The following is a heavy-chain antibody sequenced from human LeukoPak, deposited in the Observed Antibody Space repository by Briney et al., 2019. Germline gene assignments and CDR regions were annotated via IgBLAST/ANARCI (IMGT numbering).Heavy chain of an antibody. V-gene: IGHV3-11*04. CDR2: ISSSGSTI. CDR1: GFTFSDYC. CDR3: ARGYCSSTSCYTATPHNWFDP. D-gene: IGHD2-2*02. Sequence: GGSLGLSCAASGFTFSDYCMSWIRQAPGKGLEWVSYISSSGSTIYYADSVKGRFTISRDNAKNTLYLQMNSLRAEDTAVYYCARGYCSSTSCYTATPHNWFDPWGQGTLVTVSS. J-gene: IGHJ5*02.